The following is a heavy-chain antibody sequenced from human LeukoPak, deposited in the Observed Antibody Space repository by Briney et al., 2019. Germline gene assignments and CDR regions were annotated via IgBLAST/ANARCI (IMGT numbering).Heavy chain of an antibody. CDR1: GFTFSSYA. CDR2: ISGSGGST. J-gene: IGHJ4*02. V-gene: IGHV3-23*01. D-gene: IGHD5-18*01. Sequence: PGGSLRLSCAASGFTFSSYAMSWVRQARGKGLEWVSAISGSGGSTYYADSVKGRFTISRDNSKNTLYLQMNSLRAEDTAVYYCAKDRDSGGYSVSFDYWGQGTLVTVSS. CDR3: AKDRDSGGYSVSFDY.